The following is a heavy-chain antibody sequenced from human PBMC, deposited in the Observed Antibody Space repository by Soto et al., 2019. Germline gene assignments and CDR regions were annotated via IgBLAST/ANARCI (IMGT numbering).Heavy chain of an antibody. D-gene: IGHD4-17*01. CDR1: GFTFSSYE. J-gene: IGHJ5*02. CDR2: ISTSGTTT. V-gene: IGHV3-48*03. CDR3: AREVYGGNSKNWFDP. Sequence: EVQLVESGGGLVQPGGSLRLSCAASGFTFSSYEMNWVRQAPGKGLEWVSYISTSGTTTYYADSVRGRFTISRDNAKSSLYLQMNSLGAEDTAVYYCAREVYGGNSKNWFDPWGQGTLVTVSS.